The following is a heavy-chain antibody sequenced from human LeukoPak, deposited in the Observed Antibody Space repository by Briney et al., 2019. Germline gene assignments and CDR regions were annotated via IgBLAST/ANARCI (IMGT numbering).Heavy chain of an antibody. CDR3: ARGSENMDV. CDR2: IKQDGSEN. V-gene: IGHV3-7*01. Sequence: PGGSLRLSCAASGFTSSSYWMSWVRQAPAKGLEWVANIKQDGSENYYVDSVKDRFTISRDNAKNSLYLQMNSLRAEDTAVYCCARGSENMDVWGKGTTVTVSS. D-gene: IGHD5-24*01. CDR1: GFTSSSYW. J-gene: IGHJ6*03.